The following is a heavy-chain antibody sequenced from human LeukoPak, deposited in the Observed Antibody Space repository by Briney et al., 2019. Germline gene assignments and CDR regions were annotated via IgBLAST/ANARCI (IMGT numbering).Heavy chain of an antibody. V-gene: IGHV3-74*01. J-gene: IGHJ5*02. CDR1: GFTFSSYW. CDR2: INSDGSST. Sequence: AGGSLGLSCAASGFTFSSYWMHWVRQAPGKGLVWVSRINSDGSSTSYADSVKGRFTISRDNAKNTLYLQMNSLRAEDTAVYYCARGCPDYGDYECDWFDPWGQGTLVTVSS. CDR3: ARGCPDYGDYECDWFDP. D-gene: IGHD4-17*01.